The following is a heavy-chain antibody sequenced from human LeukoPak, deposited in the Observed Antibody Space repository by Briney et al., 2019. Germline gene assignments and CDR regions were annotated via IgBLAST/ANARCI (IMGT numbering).Heavy chain of an antibody. Sequence: GESLKISCKGSGYSFRSYWIGWVRQMPGKGLECMGIIYPGDSDTRYRPSFQGQVTISADKSISTAYLQWSGLKTSDTAMYYCATTTTRGIPHYFDYWGQGTLVTVSS. V-gene: IGHV5-51*01. J-gene: IGHJ4*02. D-gene: IGHD1-1*01. CDR2: IYPGDSDT. CDR3: ATTTTRGIPHYFDY. CDR1: GYSFRSYW.